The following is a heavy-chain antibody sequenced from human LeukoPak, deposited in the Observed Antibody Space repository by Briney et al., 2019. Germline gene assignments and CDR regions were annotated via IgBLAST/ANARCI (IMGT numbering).Heavy chain of an antibody. CDR1: GGTFSSYA. J-gene: IGHJ4*02. D-gene: IGHD3-10*01. CDR2: IIPIFGTA. V-gene: IGHV1-69*13. CDR3: ARWYRGSASGSYHNPFDY. Sequence: GASVKVSCKASGGTFSSYAISWVRQAPGQGLEWMGGIIPIFGTANYAQKFQGRVTITADESTSTAYMELSSLRSEDTAVYYCARWYRGSASGSYHNPFDYWGQGTLVTVSS.